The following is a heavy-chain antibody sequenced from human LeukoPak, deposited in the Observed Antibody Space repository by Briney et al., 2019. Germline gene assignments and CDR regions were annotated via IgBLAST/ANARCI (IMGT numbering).Heavy chain of an antibody. CDR2: ISSSSSYI. CDR1: GFTFSSYS. V-gene: IGHV3-21*04. J-gene: IGHJ6*03. Sequence: GGSLRLSCAASGFTFSSYSMNWVRQAPGKGLEWVSSISSSSSYIYYADSVKGRFTISRDNSKNSLYLQMNSLRAEDTALYYCAKDGGGRYSSGWYDYYYYMDVWGKGTTVTVSS. D-gene: IGHD6-19*01. CDR3: AKDGGGRYSSGWYDYYYYMDV.